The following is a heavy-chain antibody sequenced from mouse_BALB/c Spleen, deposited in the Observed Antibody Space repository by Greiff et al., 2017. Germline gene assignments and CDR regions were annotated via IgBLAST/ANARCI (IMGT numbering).Heavy chain of an antibody. V-gene: IGHV1-55*01. Sequence: QVQLQQPGAELVKPGTSVKLSCKASGYNFTSYWINWVKLRPGQGLEWIGDIYPGSGSTNYNEKFKSKATLTVDTSSSTAYMQLSSLASEDSALYYCARGRNYGAYWGQGTLVTVSA. D-gene: IGHD2-1*01. CDR3: ARGRNYGAY. CDR1: GYNFTSYW. J-gene: IGHJ3*01. CDR2: IYPGSGST.